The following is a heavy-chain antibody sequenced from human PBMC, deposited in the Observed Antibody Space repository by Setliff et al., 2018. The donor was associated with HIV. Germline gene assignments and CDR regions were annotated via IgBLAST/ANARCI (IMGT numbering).Heavy chain of an antibody. V-gene: IGHV4-61*01. J-gene: IGHJ4*02. Sequence: SETLSLTCTVSGGSVGSGSYYWSWIRQSPGKGLEWIGYIYYSGSTTYNTTLKIRVTMTIDTSKNQFSLKVRSVSAADTAVYYCARDSPGYGYSNDYWGQGMLVTVSS. CDR1: GGSVGSGSYY. CDR2: IYYSGST. D-gene: IGHD4-17*01. CDR3: ARDSPGYGYSNDY.